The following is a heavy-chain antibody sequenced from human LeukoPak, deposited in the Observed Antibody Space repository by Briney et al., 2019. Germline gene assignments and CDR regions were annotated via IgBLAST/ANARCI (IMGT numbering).Heavy chain of an antibody. CDR2: IGTASDT. Sequence: PGGSLRLSCAASGFTFSSFDMRWVRQPTGQGLGWVSTIGTASDTYYPGSVEGRFTLSRDNAKNSLYLQMNSLTAGDTAVYYCARGPPRGKYYYMDVWGKGTTVTVSS. V-gene: IGHV3-13*01. J-gene: IGHJ6*03. CDR1: GFTFSSFD. CDR3: ARGPPRGKYYYMDV. D-gene: IGHD1-1*01.